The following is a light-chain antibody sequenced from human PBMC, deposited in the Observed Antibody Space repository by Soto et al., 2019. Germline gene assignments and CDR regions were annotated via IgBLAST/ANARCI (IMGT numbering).Light chain of an antibody. CDR2: DAS. J-gene: IGKJ2*01. Sequence: DIVLTQSPATLSLSPGERATLSCRASRSISNYLAWYQQKPGQPPRLLIYDASNRATDIPARFSGSGSGTDFTLTLSSLEPDDFAVYSCQQRGYWYTFGQGTKREIK. CDR1: RSISNY. CDR3: QQRGYWYT. V-gene: IGKV3-11*01.